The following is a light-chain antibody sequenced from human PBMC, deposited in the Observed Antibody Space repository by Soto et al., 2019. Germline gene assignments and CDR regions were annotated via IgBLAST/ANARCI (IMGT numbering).Light chain of an antibody. Sequence: QSALTQPASVSGSPGQSITISCTGTSSDVGGYDYVSWYQQHPGKVPKLMIYEVSNRPSGVSNRFSGSKSGNTASLTISGLQAEDEADYYCSSFTTTNTLVVFGGGTTLTVL. CDR1: SSDVGGYDY. CDR2: EVS. V-gene: IGLV2-14*01. CDR3: SSFTTTNTLVV. J-gene: IGLJ3*02.